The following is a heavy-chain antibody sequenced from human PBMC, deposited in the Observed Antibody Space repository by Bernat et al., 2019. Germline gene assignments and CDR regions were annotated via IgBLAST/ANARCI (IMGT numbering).Heavy chain of an antibody. D-gene: IGHD5-12*01. Sequence: EVQLVESGGGLVQPGGSLRLSCAASGFTFNNYWMSWVRQAPGKGLEWVANIKEDGSEKYYVDSVKSRFTISRDNAKNSLYLQVNSLRAEDAAVYYCARVRNVDIVAMRGYFDNWGQGTLVTVSS. CDR2: IKEDGSEK. V-gene: IGHV3-7*01. CDR1: GFTFNNYW. J-gene: IGHJ4*02. CDR3: ARVRNVDIVAMRGYFDN.